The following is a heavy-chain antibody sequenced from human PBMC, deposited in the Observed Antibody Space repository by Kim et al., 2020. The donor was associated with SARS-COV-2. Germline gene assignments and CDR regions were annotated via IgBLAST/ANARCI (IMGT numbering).Heavy chain of an antibody. J-gene: IGHJ4*02. CDR2: T. V-gene: IGHV1-2*02. D-gene: IGHD3-22*01. CDR3: AREYYYDSLGY. Sequence: TNYAPKFQGTVTMTRDTSISTAYMELSRLRSDDTAVYYCAREYYYDSLGYWGQGTLVTVSS.